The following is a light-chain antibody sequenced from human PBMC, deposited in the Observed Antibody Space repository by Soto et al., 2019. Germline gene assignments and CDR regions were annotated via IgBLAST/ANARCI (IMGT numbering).Light chain of an antibody. Sequence: EIVLTQSPGTLSLSPGGRATLSCRASQSVRSSYLAWYQQRPGQAPRLLIFGASFRATGIPDRFSGSGSGTDFTLTIRRLEPEDFAVYYCQHYGSPLTFGGGTKVEIK. CDR2: GAS. CDR1: QSVRSSY. CDR3: QHYGSPLT. J-gene: IGKJ4*01. V-gene: IGKV3-20*01.